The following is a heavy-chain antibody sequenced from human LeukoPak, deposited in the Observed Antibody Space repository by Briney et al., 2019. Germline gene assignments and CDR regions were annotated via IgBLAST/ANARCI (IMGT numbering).Heavy chain of an antibody. CDR3: ARLTTTAMVMSGWFDP. CDR1: GGSISSYY. V-gene: IGHV4-4*07. CDR2: IYTSGST. D-gene: IGHD5-18*01. J-gene: IGHJ5*02. Sequence: SETLSLTCTVSGGSISSYYWSWIRQPAGKGLEWIGRIYTSGSTNYNPSLKSRVTMSVDTSKNQFSLKLSSVTAADTAVYNCARLTTTAMVMSGWFDPWGQGTLVTVSS.